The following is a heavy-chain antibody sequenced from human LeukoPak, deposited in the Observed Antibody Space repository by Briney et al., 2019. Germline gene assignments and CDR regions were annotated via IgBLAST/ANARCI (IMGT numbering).Heavy chain of an antibody. CDR3: ARDNSSPPYYSFYYMDV. CDR2: ISSSSFYI. V-gene: IGHV3-21*01. D-gene: IGHD2/OR15-2a*01. J-gene: IGHJ6*03. CDR1: GFTFSTYS. Sequence: AGGSLRLSCAASGFTFSTYSMNWVRQAPGKGLEWVSSISSSSFYINYADSVKGRFTISRDNAENSLFLQMNSLRAEDTAVYYCARDNSSPPYYSFYYMDVWGKGTTVIVSS.